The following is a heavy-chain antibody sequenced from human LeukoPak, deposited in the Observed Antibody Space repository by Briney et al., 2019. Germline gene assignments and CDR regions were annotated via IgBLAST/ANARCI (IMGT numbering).Heavy chain of an antibody. CDR1: GFTFSSYS. Sequence: RPGGSLRLSCAASGFTFSSYSMNWVRQAPGKGLEWVSYISSSSSTIYYADSVKGRFTISRDNAKNSLYLQMNSLRAEDTAVYYCARRALSSGYNYSFDYWGQGTLVTVSS. J-gene: IGHJ4*02. CDR3: ARRALSSGYNYSFDY. CDR2: ISSSSSTI. D-gene: IGHD3-22*01. V-gene: IGHV3-48*01.